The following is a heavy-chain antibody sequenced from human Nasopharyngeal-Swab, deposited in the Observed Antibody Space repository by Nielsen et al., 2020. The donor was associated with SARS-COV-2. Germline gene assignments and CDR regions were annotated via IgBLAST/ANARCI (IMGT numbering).Heavy chain of an antibody. CDR2: IYYSGST. V-gene: IGHV4-30-4*01. CDR1: GGSISSGDYY. CDR3: TRTPTEEKWFGELSGDY. J-gene: IGHJ4*02. D-gene: IGHD3-10*01. Sequence: LRLSCTVSGGSISSGDYYWSWIRQPPGKGLEWIGYIYYSGSTYYNPSLKSRVTISVDTSKNQFSLKLSSVTAADTAVYYCTRTPTEEKWFGELSGDYWGQGTLVTVSP.